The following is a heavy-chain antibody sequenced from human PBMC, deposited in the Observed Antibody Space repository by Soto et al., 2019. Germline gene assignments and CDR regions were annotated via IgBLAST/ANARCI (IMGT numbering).Heavy chain of an antibody. Sequence: QVQLVESGGGVGQPGRSLRLSCAASGFTFSSYGMRWLGQAPGKGLVWVVVISYDGSNKYYADSVKGRFTITRDNSTNTLYLQMNSLRAEATAVYYCAKELKQLGNRADGMDVWGHGTTVTVSS. CDR3: AKELKQLGNRADGMDV. J-gene: IGHJ6*02. CDR2: ISYDGSNK. D-gene: IGHD6-13*01. V-gene: IGHV3-30*18. CDR1: GFTFSSYG.